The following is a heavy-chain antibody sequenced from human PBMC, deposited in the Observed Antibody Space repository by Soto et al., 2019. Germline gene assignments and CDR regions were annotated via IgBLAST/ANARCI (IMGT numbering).Heavy chain of an antibody. CDR1: GGSISSGGYS. CDR2: IYQSGST. D-gene: IGHD4-4*01. J-gene: IGHJ6*02. Sequence: TLSLTCAVSGGSISSGGYSGSWIRQPPGKGLEWIGYIYQSGSTYYNPSLKSRVTISVDRSRNQFSLKLSSVTAADTAVYFCATQSYSNSGAYYYYAMDVWGQGTTVTVSS. CDR3: ATQSYSNSGAYYYYAMDV. V-gene: IGHV4-30-2*01.